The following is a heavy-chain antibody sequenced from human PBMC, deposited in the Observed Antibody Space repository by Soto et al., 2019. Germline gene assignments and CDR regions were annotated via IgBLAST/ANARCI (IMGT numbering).Heavy chain of an antibody. CDR3: AHVYGGYDNFDY. D-gene: IGHD5-12*01. CDR2: IYWDDDK. J-gene: IGHJ4*02. CDR1: GFSLSTSGVG. V-gene: IGHV2-5*02. Sequence: QITLKESGPTLVKPTQTLTLTCTFSGFSLSTSGVGVGWIRQPPGKALEWLALIYWDDDKRYSPSLKSRLTITKDTSKNPVVITMTNMDPVDTATYYCAHVYGGYDNFDYWGQGTLVTVSS.